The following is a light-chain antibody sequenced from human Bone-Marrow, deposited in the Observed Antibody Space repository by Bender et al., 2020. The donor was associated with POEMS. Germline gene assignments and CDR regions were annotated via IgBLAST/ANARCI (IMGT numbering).Light chain of an antibody. CDR3: QAWDSSTGV. CDR1: KLGSKH. J-gene: IGLJ1*01. Sequence: SYDLTQTPSLSVSPGQAASITCSADKLGSKHVSWYQLRPGQSPVLVIYQDKKRPSGIPERFSGSNSGNTATLTISGAQAMDEADYYCQAWDSSTGVFGTGTKVTVL. CDR2: QDK. V-gene: IGLV3-1*01.